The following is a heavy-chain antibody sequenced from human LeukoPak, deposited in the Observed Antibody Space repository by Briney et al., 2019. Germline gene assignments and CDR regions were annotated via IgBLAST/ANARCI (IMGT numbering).Heavy chain of an antibody. CDR3: ARRASLKI. Sequence: ASVKVSCKASGYTFSSYVISWVRQAPGQGLEWMGWINAYNGNTKYVQKVQGRVTMTTDTSTSTAYMEVRSLRSDDTAVYYCARRASLKIWGQGTMVTVSS. CDR2: INAYNGNT. V-gene: IGHV1-18*01. D-gene: IGHD3-16*02. CDR1: GYTFSSYV. J-gene: IGHJ3*02.